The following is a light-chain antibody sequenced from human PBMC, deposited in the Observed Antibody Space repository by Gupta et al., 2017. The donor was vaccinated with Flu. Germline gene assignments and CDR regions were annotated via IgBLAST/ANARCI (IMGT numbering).Light chain of an antibody. CDR2: GAS. J-gene: IGKJ1*01. V-gene: IGKV3-15*01. CDR1: QSVNSN. CDR3: QQYNNWPPWT. Sequence: ATLAVSPGERATLSCRASQSVNSNLAWYQQKPGQAPRLLIYGASTRATGIPARFSGSGSGTEXALTISXLQSEDFAVYYCQQYNNWPPWTFGXGTKVEIK.